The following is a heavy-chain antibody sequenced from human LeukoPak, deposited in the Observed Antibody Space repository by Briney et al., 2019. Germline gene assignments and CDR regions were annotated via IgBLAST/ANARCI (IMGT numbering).Heavy chain of an antibody. CDR3: AGGPDSAWEEYFQY. J-gene: IGHJ1*01. CDR2: IYSSGST. CDR1: GVSISNYY. Sequence: PSETLSLTCTVSGVSISNYYWNWIRQPPGKGLEWIAYIYSSGSTNYNPSLESRVTISVDTSRNQFSLKVNSVTVADTAVYFCAGGPDSAWEEYFQYWGQGTLVTVSS. V-gene: IGHV4-59*01. D-gene: IGHD1-26*01.